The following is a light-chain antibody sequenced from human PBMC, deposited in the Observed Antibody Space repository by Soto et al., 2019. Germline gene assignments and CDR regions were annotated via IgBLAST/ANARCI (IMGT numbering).Light chain of an antibody. V-gene: IGLV2-11*01. CDR1: NSDVGGYNY. Sequence: QSVLTQPRSVSGSPGQSVTISCTGTNSDVGGYNYVSWYQQHPGKAPKVMIYDVSERPSGVPDRFSGSKSGNTASLTISGLQAEDEADYYCAVWDDGLNGWVFGGGTKLTVL. J-gene: IGLJ3*02. CDR2: DVS. CDR3: AVWDDGLNGWV.